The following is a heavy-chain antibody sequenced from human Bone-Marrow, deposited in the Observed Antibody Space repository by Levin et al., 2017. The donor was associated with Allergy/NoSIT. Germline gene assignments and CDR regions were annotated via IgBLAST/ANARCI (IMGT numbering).Heavy chain of an antibody. Sequence: GGSLRLSCKGSGYWIAWVRQMPGKGLEWMGLIYPGDSDVRYSPSFEGQVTISADKSISTAFLQWSSLKVSDSGIYYCASPRGQTVDWLPFYWGQGTLLSVSS. CDR1: GYW. V-gene: IGHV5-51*01. D-gene: IGHD3-9*01. CDR3: ASPRGQTVDWLPFY. CDR2: IYPGDSDV. J-gene: IGHJ4*02.